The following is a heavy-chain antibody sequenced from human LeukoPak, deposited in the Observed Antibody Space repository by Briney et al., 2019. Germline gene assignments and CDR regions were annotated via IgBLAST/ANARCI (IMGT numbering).Heavy chain of an antibody. D-gene: IGHD6-19*01. J-gene: IGHJ6*02. V-gene: IGHV3-30*18. CDR1: GFTFSSYG. Sequence: GGSLRLSCAASGFTFSSYGIHWVRQAPGKGLEWVAVISYDGSNKYYADSVKGRFTISRDNSRNTLYLHMNTLRAEDTAVYYCAKELTSGQLYYYGIDVWGQGTTVTVSS. CDR2: ISYDGSNK. CDR3: AKELTSGQLYYYGIDV.